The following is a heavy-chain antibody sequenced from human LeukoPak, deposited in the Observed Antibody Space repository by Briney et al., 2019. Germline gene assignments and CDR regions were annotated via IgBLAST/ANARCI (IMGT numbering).Heavy chain of an antibody. Sequence: PSETLFLTCAVYGGSFSGYYWSWIRQPPGKGLEWIGEINHSGSTNYNPSLKSRVTISVDTSKNQFSLKLSSVTAADTAVYYCATNYDSSGYSFGYWGQGTLVTVSS. D-gene: IGHD3-22*01. J-gene: IGHJ4*02. CDR1: GGSFSGYY. V-gene: IGHV4-34*01. CDR3: ATNYDSSGYSFGY. CDR2: INHSGST.